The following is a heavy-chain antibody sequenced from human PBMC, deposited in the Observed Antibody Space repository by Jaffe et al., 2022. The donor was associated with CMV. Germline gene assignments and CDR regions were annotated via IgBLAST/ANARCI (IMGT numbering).Heavy chain of an antibody. CDR2: ISGDAGST. CDR3: VKPLVAYTYGFES. CDR1: GFTFSNYA. J-gene: IGHJ4*02. Sequence: EVQLVESGGDLVQPGGSLRLSCSASGFTFSNYAMHWVRQAPGKGLQYVSTISGDAGSTSYADSVKGRFTISRYNSKSTLYLQMSGLRPEDSAMYYCVKPLVAYTYGFESWGQGTLVTVSS. V-gene: IGHV3-64D*06. D-gene: IGHD5-18*01.